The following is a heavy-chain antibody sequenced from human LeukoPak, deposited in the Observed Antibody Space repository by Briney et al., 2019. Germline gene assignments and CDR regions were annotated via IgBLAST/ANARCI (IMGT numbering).Heavy chain of an antibody. V-gene: IGHV3-30*02. Sequence: PGGSLRLSCAASGFTFSSYGMHWVRQAPGKGLEWVAFIRYDGSNRYYADSVKGRFTISRDNSKNTLYLQMNSLRAEDAAVYYCAKLLEVTSGSYVGGAFDIWGQGTMVTVSS. D-gene: IGHD1-26*01. J-gene: IGHJ3*02. CDR2: IRYDGSNR. CDR1: GFTFSSYG. CDR3: AKLLEVTSGSYVGGAFDI.